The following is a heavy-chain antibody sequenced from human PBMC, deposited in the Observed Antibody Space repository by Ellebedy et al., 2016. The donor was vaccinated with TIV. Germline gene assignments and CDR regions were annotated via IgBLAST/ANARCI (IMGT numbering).Heavy chain of an antibody. CDR1: GGSISTSSYY. CDR2: IYDSGNT. J-gene: IGHJ5*02. D-gene: IGHD1-26*01. Sequence: MPSETLSLTCTVSGGSISTSSYYWGWIRQPPGKGLEWIGNIYDSGNTYYNPSLRSRVTISVDTSKNQLSLKLRSVTAADTAVYYCARSGEHDTWGQGTLVTVSS. CDR3: ARSGEHDT. V-gene: IGHV4-39*07.